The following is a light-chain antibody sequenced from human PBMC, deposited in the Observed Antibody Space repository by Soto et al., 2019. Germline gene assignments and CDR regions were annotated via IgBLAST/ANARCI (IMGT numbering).Light chain of an antibody. CDR3: QQLNSYPLT. J-gene: IGKJ4*01. CDR1: QGISSY. CDR2: AAS. V-gene: IGKV1-9*01. Sequence: IQLTQSPSSLSASVGDRVTNTCRASQGISSYLAWYQQKPGKAPKLLIYAASTLQSGVPSRFSGSGSGTDFNLTICSLQPEDFATYYCQQLNSYPLTFGGGTKVDIK.